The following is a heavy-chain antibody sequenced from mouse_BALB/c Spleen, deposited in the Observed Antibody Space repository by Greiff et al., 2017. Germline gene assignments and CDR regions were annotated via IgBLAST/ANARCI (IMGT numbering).Heavy chain of an antibody. CDR1: GFTFSSYA. CDR2: ISSGGST. V-gene: IGHV5-6-5*01. J-gene: IGHJ2*01. CDR3: ARCRDSFDY. Sequence: EVQVVESGGGLVKPGGSLKLSCAASGFTFSSYAMSWVRQTPEKRLEWVASISSGGSTYYPDSVKGRFTISRDNARNILYLQMSSLRSEDTAMYYCARCRDSFDYWGQGTTLTVSS.